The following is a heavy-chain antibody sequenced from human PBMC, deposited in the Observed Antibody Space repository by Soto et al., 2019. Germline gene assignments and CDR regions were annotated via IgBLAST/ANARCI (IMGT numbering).Heavy chain of an antibody. Sequence: QVQLVESGGGVVQPGRSLRLSCAASGFTFSSYAMHWVRQAPGKGLEWVAVISYDGSNKYYADSVKGRFTISRDNSKNTLYLQMNSLRAEDTAVYYCARGPRHYYYGMDVWVQGTTVTVSS. CDR3: ARGPRHYYYGMDV. J-gene: IGHJ6*01. CDR2: ISYDGSNK. V-gene: IGHV3-30-3*01. CDR1: GFTFSSYA.